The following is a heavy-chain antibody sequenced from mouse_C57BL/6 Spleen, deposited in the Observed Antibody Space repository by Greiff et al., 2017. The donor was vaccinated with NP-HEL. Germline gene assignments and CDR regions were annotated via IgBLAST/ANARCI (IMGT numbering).Heavy chain of an antibody. CDR2: IYPGGGYT. Sequence: VKLQESGAELVRPGTSVKMSCKASGYTFTNYWIGWAKQRPGHGLEWIGDIYPGGGYTNYNEKFKGKATLTADKSSSTAYMQFSSLTSEDSAIYYCARGGDYSNLYFDYWGQGTTLTVSS. CDR1: GYTFTNYW. J-gene: IGHJ2*01. V-gene: IGHV1-63*01. CDR3: ARGGDYSNLYFDY. D-gene: IGHD2-5*01.